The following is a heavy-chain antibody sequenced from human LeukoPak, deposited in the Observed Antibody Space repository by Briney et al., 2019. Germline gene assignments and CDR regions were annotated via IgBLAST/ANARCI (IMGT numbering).Heavy chain of an antibody. CDR1: GFTVSNNY. D-gene: IGHD3-10*01. J-gene: IGHJ4*02. V-gene: IGHV3-66*01. CDR3: ARRLWFGDPGDY. CDR2: IYSDGTT. Sequence: PGGSLRLSCAASGFTVSNNYMSWDRQAPGKGLEWVSVIYSDGTTYYADSVKGRFTISRDNSKNTLYLQMNSLRAEDTAVYYCARRLWFGDPGDYWGQGTLVTVSS.